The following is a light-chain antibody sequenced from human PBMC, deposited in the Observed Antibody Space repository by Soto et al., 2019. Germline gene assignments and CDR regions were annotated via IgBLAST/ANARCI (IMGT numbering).Light chain of an antibody. J-gene: IGKJ5*01. Sequence: DIQMTQSPSTLSASVGERVTITCRASQSISAWLAWYQQKPGKAPKLLIYKASNVESGVPSRFSGSGSGTEFTLTIICLQPDDFATYYCQQYHSYPLTFGQGTRLEIK. CDR1: QSISAW. CDR3: QQYHSYPLT. CDR2: KAS. V-gene: IGKV1-5*03.